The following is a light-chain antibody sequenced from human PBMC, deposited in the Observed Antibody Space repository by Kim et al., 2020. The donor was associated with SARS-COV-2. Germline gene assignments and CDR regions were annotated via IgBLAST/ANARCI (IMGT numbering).Light chain of an antibody. CDR1: QSVTSY. CDR3: QQRSNWPLT. J-gene: IGKJ4*01. CDR2: DAS. V-gene: IGKV3-11*01. Sequence: EIVLTQSPATLSLSPGERATLSCRSGQSVTSYLAWYQQKPGQAPRFLIYDASNRATGIPARFSGSGSGTDFTLTISSLEPEDFAVYYCQQRSNWPLTFGGGTKVEI.